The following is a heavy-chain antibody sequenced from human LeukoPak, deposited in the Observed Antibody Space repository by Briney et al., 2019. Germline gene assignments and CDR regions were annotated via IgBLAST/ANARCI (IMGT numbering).Heavy chain of an antibody. Sequence: PSETLSLTCALSGYSISSGDYYWSWIRQPPGKGLEWIGYIYYSGSTYYNPSLKSRVTISVDTSKNQFSLKLSSVTAADTAVYYCARNIVVVPAALWFDPWGQGTLVTVSS. CDR2: IYYSGST. V-gene: IGHV4-30-4*08. D-gene: IGHD2-2*01. CDR3: ARNIVVVPAALWFDP. CDR1: GYSISSGDYY. J-gene: IGHJ5*02.